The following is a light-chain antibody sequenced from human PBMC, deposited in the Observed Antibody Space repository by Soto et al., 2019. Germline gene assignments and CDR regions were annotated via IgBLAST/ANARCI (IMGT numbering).Light chain of an antibody. CDR1: SSDVGGYNY. Sequence: QSVLTQPASVSGSPGQSITISCTGTSSDVGGYNYVSWYQQHPGKAPKLMIYDVSNRPSGVSIRFSGFKSGNTASLTISGLQAEDEADYYCSSYTTTIRVFGGGTKVTVL. V-gene: IGLV2-14*01. CDR2: DVS. CDR3: SSYTTTIRV. J-gene: IGLJ3*02.